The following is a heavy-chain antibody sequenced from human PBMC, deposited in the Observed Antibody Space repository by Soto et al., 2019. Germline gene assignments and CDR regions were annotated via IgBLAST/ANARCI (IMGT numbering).Heavy chain of an antibody. D-gene: IGHD2-21*01. J-gene: IGHJ4*02. Sequence: GASVKVSCKASGYTFTGYYMHWVRQAPGQSLELLGWIAPGNGNTKYSQKFQGRVTITRDTSATTAYMELSSLRSEDTAVYYCAKGSRMWTPDYWGQGTLVTVSS. V-gene: IGHV1-3*01. CDR1: GYTFTGYY. CDR3: AKGSRMWTPDY. CDR2: IAPGNGNT.